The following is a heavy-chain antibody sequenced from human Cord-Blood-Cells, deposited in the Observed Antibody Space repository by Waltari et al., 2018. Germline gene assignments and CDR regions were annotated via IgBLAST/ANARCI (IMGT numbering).Heavy chain of an antibody. CDR3: ARDARVIAVAGGAFDI. CDR2: IKQDGSEK. V-gene: IGHV3-7*01. J-gene: IGHJ3*02. CDR1: GFTFSSYW. Sequence: EVQLVESGGGLVQPGGSLRLSCAASGFTFSSYWMSWVRQAPGKGLEWVANIKQDGSEKYYVDSVKGRFTISRDNAKNSLYLQMNSLRAEDTAVYYCARDARVIAVAGGAFDIWDQGTMVTVSS. D-gene: IGHD6-19*01.